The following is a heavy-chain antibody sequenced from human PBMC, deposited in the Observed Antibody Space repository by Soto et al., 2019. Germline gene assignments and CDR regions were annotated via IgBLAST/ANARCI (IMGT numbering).Heavy chain of an antibody. CDR3: ARLHYYGSGSYRPYGMDV. D-gene: IGHD3-10*01. CDR1: GGSISSSNW. J-gene: IGHJ6*02. CDR2: IYHSGST. V-gene: IGHV4-4*02. Sequence: SETLSLTCAVSGGSISSSNWWSWVRQPPGKGLEWIGEIYHSGSTNYNPSLKSRVTISVDKSKNQFSLKLSSVTAADTAVYYCARLHYYGSGSYRPYGMDVWGQGTTVTVSS.